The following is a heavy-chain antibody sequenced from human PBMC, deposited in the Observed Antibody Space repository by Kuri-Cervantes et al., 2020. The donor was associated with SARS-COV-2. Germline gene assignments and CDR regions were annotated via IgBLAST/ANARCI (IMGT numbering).Heavy chain of an antibody. CDR1: GGSIGSYY. Sequence: GSLRPSCTVSGGSIGSYYWSWIRQPPGKGLEWIGYIYYSGSTNYNPSLKSRVTISVDTSKNQFSLKLSSVTAADTAVYYCARGGAIFDYWGQGTLVTVSS. CDR2: IYYSGST. D-gene: IGHD1-26*01. CDR3: ARGGAIFDY. V-gene: IGHV4-59*12. J-gene: IGHJ4*02.